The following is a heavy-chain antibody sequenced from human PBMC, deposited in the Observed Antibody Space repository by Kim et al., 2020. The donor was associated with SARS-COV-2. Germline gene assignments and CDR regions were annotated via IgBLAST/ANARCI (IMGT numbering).Heavy chain of an antibody. CDR3: ARGGEGYCSGGSCYSFGPFDR. V-gene: IGHV4-31*03. CDR2: IYYSGST. CDR1: GGSISSGGYY. Sequence: SETLSLTCTVSGGSISSGGYYWSWIRQHPGKGLEWIGYIYYSGSTYYNPSLKSRVTISVDTSKNQFSLKLSSVTAADTAVYYCARGGEGYCSGGSCYSFGPFDRWGRGTLVTVSS. D-gene: IGHD2-15*01. J-gene: IGHJ2*01.